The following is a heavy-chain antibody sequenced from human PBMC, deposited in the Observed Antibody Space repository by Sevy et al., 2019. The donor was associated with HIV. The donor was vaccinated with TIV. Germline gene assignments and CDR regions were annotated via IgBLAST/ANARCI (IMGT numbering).Heavy chain of an antibody. CDR3: ARRGVNNWFDP. J-gene: IGHJ5*02. CDR1: GVSISGGAYY. D-gene: IGHD3-3*01. V-gene: IGHV4-39*01. Sequence: SETLSLTCTVSGVSISGGAYYWGWIRQPPGKGLEWIGSISYTGSTYYNPSLKSRVTISVDTSKNQFSLKLTSVTAADTAVYYCARRGVNNWFDPWGQGTLVTVSS. CDR2: ISYTGST.